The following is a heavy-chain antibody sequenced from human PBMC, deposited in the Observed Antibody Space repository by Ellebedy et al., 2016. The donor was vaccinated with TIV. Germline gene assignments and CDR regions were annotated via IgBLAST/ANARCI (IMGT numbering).Heavy chain of an antibody. CDR1: GFTFSSYG. D-gene: IGHD3-10*01. CDR3: ARASTPTYGCFDF. V-gene: IGHV3-33*01. J-gene: IGHJ4*02. Sequence: GESLKISCAASGFTFSSYGMHWVRQAPGKGLEWVAVIWSDGTNKYYADSGKGRFTISRDNSKNTLDLQMNSLRAEDTAVYYCARASTPTYGCFDFWGQGTLVTVSS. CDR2: IWSDGTNK.